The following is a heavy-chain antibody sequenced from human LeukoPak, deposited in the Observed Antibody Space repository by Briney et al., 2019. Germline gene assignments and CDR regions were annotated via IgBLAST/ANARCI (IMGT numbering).Heavy chain of an antibody. CDR2: SSYSGAT. CDR3: ARDRVAGWFDP. V-gene: IGHV4-59*01. CDR1: GGSIRSYY. J-gene: IGHJ5*02. Sequence: PSETLSLTCTVSGGSIRSYYWSWIRQPPGKGLEWIGYSSYSGATNYNPSLKSRVTISVDTTKNQFSLRMSSVTAADTAVYYCARDRVAGWFDPWGQGTLATVSS. D-gene: IGHD3-3*01.